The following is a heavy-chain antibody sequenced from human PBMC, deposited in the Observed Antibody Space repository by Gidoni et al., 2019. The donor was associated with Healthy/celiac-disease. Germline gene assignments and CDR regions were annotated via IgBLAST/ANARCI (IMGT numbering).Heavy chain of an antibody. V-gene: IGHV3-66*04. CDR1: GFTVSSNY. J-gene: IGHJ3*02. D-gene: IGHD3-22*01. CDR3: ARRITMIVVANRGAFDI. CDR2: IYSGGST. Sequence: EVQLVESGGGLVQPGGSLRLSCAASGFTVSSNYMSWVRQAPGKGLEWVSVIYSGGSTYYADSVKGRFTISRDNSKNTLYLQMNSLRAEDTAVYYCARRITMIVVANRGAFDIWGQGTMVTVSS.